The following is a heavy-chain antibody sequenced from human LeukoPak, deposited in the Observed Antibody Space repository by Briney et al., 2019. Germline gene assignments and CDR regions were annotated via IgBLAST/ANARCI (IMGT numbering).Heavy chain of an antibody. D-gene: IGHD3-22*01. J-gene: IGHJ4*02. CDR1: GYTFTSYY. Sequence: ASVKVSCKASGYTFTSYYMHWVRQAPGQGLEWMGIINPSGGSTSYAQKFQERVTITRDMSTSTAYMELSSLRSEDTAVYYCAARTQDYSSGYQLTDYWGQGTLVTVSS. V-gene: IGHV1-46*01. CDR2: INPSGGST. CDR3: AARTQDYSSGYQLTDY.